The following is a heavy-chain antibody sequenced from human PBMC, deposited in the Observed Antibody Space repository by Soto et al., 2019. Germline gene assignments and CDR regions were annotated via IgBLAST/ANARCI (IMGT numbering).Heavy chain of an antibody. CDR1: GFPLSTSGVG. V-gene: IGHV2-5*02. J-gene: IGHJ4*02. CDR3: AHKGPEDWPLDY. CDR2: IYWDDSK. Sequence: QITLKESGPTLVRPTQTLTLTCAFSGFPLSTSGVGVGWIRQPPGKALEWLAVIYWDDSKHYSPSLRSRLTITNDTSKNQVVLTMTNMDPMDTGTYYCAHKGPEDWPLDYWGQGTLVTVSS. D-gene: IGHD3-9*01.